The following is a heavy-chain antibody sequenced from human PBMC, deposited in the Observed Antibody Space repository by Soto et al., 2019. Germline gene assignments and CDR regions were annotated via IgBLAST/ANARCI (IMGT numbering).Heavy chain of an antibody. CDR2: IYYSGST. V-gene: IGHV4-59*01. Sequence: SETLSLTCNVSGGSISSYYWSWIRQPPGKGLEWIGYIYYSGSTNYNPSLKSRVTISVDTSKNQFSLKLSSVTAADTAVYYCARVNNYGGPNFDYWGQGTLVTVS. D-gene: IGHD4-17*01. CDR3: ARVNNYGGPNFDY. CDR1: GGSISSYY. J-gene: IGHJ4*02.